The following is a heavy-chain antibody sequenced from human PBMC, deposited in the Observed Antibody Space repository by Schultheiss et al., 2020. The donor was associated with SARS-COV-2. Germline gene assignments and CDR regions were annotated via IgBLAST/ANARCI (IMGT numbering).Heavy chain of an antibody. CDR3: AAGGNHGAFDI. CDR2: INPSGGST. CDR1: GYTFTGYY. D-gene: IGHD1-14*01. V-gene: IGHV1-46*01. J-gene: IGHJ3*02. Sequence: ASVKVSCKASGYTFTGYYMHWVRQAPGQGLEWMGIINPSGGSTSYAQKFQERVTITRDMSTSTAYMELSSLRSEDTAVYYCAAGGNHGAFDIWGQGTMVTVSS.